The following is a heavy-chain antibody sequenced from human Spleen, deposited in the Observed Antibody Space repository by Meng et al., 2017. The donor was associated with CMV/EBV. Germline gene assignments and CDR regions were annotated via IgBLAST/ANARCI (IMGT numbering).Heavy chain of an antibody. V-gene: IGHV5-51*01. CDR3: ARLVDSGSYGNYFDY. D-gene: IGHD1-26*01. CDR1: GYSFNSYW. J-gene: IGHJ4*02. Sequence: SGYSFNSYWIGWVRQMPGKGLEWMGIIYPGDSDTRYSPSFQGQVTISADKSISTAYLQWSSLKASDTAMYYCARLVDSGSYGNYFDYWGQGTLVTVSS. CDR2: IYPGDSDT.